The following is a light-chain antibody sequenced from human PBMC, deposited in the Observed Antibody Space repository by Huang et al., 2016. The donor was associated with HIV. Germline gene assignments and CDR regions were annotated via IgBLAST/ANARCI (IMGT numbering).Light chain of an antibody. J-gene: IGKJ4*01. Sequence: EIVMTQSPATLSVSPGERATLSCRASQSISSNLAWYQQKPGQAPRLLIYGASTRATGIPARVSGSGSGTEFTLTISSLQSEDFAVYYCQQYNNWPPVFGGGTKVEIK. CDR2: GAS. CDR1: QSISSN. V-gene: IGKV3-15*01. CDR3: QQYNNWPPV.